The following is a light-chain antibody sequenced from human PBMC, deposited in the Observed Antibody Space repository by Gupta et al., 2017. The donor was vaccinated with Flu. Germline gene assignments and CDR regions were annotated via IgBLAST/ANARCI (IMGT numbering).Light chain of an antibody. V-gene: IGKV1-9*01. Sequence: DIQMTQSPSFMSVSVGDSVTITCRASQGISRDLAWYQQKPGKAPKLLIYAASTLQSGVPSRFSGSGSGTDFTLTISRLEPEDVAVYYCKQLKRSPRTFGQGTKVEIK. J-gene: IGKJ1*01. CDR3: KQLKRSPRT. CDR2: AAS. CDR1: QGISRD.